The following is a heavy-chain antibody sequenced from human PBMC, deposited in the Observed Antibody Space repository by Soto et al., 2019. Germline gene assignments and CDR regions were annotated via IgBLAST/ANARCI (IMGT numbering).Heavy chain of an antibody. V-gene: IGHV5-51*01. CDR3: ARRGGGYGGYYYNYGLDV. J-gene: IGHJ6*02. Sequence: VKISCEGSGYTFTDYWSGWVRQMPGKGLEWMGIIYPGDSNIRYSTSFQGQVTISVDKSISTAYLQWSSLKASDTAMYYCARRGGGYGGYYYNYGLDVWGQGTTVTVSS. CDR2: IYPGDSNI. CDR1: GYTFTDYW. D-gene: IGHD5-12*01.